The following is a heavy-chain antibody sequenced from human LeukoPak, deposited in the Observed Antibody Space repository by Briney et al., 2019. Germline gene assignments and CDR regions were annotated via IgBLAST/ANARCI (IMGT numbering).Heavy chain of an antibody. V-gene: IGHV3-74*01. CDR2: INSDGSST. Sequence: PGGSLRLSCAASGFSLSSYWMHWARQAPGKGLVWVSRINSDGSSTNYADSVKGRFTISRDNAKNTLYLQMNSLRAEDTAVYYCAKDSRHRIVGTTTFLDYWGQGTLVAVSS. CDR1: GFSLSSYW. CDR3: AKDSRHRIVGTTTFLDY. J-gene: IGHJ4*02. D-gene: IGHD1-26*01.